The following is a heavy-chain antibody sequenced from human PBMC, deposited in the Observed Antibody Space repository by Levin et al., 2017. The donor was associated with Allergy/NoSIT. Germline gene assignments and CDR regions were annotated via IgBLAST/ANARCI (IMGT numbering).Heavy chain of an antibody. CDR1: GFTFRIHA. D-gene: IGHD1-7*01. CDR2: ISYDGTYK. Sequence: GGSLRLSCAASGFTFRIHAMHWVRQAPGRGLEWVAVISYDGTYKFYAESVRGRCTISRDNSDNRLYLEMNSLTAEDTALYYCVRAAAAGTTSGWLDPWGQGTLVTVSS. V-gene: IGHV3-30-3*01. CDR3: VRAAAAGTTSGWLDP. J-gene: IGHJ5*02.